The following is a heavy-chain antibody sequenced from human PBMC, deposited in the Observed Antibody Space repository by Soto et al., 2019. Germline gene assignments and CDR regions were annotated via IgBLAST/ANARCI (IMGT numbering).Heavy chain of an antibody. D-gene: IGHD3-10*01. Sequence: QVQLVQSGAEVKKPGSSVKVSCKASGGTFRNYPITWVRQAPGQGLEWMGRVIPLLDMTNYAQTFQGRVTIIAVKATSTSFMELSSLRSDDTAVYYCARERAPSLQEPHYGLDVWGQGTTVTVSS. CDR2: VIPLLDMT. CDR3: ARERAPSLQEPHYGLDV. V-gene: IGHV1-69*04. CDR1: GGTFRNYP. J-gene: IGHJ6*02.